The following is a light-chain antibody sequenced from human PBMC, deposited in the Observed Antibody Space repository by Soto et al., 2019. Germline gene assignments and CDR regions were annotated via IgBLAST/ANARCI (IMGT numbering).Light chain of an antibody. CDR1: QGISSNY. CDR3: QQYGDLPWT. J-gene: IGKJ1*01. Sequence: TQSPSSLSASVGDRVTIRCRASQGISSNYLAWYQQKPGQAPRLLIYGASSRATGIPDRFSGSGSGTDFTLTINRLEPEDFAVYYCQQYGDLPWTFGQGTKVDIK. V-gene: IGKV3-20*01. CDR2: GAS.